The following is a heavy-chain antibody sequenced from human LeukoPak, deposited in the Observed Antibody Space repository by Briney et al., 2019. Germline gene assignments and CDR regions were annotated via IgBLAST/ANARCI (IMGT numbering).Heavy chain of an antibody. V-gene: IGHV3-30*18. CDR2: ISSDGSNA. D-gene: IGHD3-10*01. CDR3: ANDGGDRFASGSSYFDY. CDR1: RFTFRTYV. J-gene: IGHJ4*02. Sequence: GRSLRLSCAPSRFTFRTYVLLWLRQAPGKGLEWVATISSDGSNAYCVDSVKGRFTISRDNSKNTLYLQMNSLRAEDTAMYYCANDGGDRFASGSSYFDYGGQGTLVTVSS.